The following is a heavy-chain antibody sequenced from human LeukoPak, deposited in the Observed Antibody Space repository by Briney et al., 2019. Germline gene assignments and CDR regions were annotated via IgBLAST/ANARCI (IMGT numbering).Heavy chain of an antibody. J-gene: IGHJ4*02. Sequence: GGSLRLSCAASGLTFSNAWMSWVRQAPGEGLEWVGRIKRKTDGETTEYVAPVKGRFTISRDDSKNTLYLQMNSLKTEDTGVYSCATASSGLFYWGQGTLVTVSS. D-gene: IGHD3-16*01. V-gene: IGHV3-15*01. CDR2: IKRKTDGETT. CDR1: GLTFSNAW. CDR3: ATASSGLFY.